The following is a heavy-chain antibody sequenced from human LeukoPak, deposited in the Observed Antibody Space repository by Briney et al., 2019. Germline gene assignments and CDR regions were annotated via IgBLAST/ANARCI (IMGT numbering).Heavy chain of an antibody. CDR2: ISDDGRSK. CDR1: GFTFSGYW. J-gene: IGHJ4*02. D-gene: IGHD6-6*01. CDR3: ARGPNSNWSGLDF. V-gene: IGHV3-74*01. Sequence: GSLRLSCAASGFTFSGYWMHWVRQVPGKGLVWISYISDDGRSKGYADSVQGRFTISRDNAKNTLYLQVNNLRAEDTAVYYCARGPNSNWSGLDFWGQGTLLTVSS.